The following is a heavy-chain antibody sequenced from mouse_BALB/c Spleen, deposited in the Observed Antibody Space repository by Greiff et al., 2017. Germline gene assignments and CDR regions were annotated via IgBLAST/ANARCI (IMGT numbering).Heavy chain of an antibody. J-gene: IGHJ3*01. V-gene: IGHV1-7*01. D-gene: IGHD2-1*01. CDR3: ARRNGNFPFAY. CDR1: GYTFTSYW. CDR2: INPSTGYT. Sequence: VQLQQSGADLAKPGASVKMSCTASGYTFTSYWMHWVNQRPGQGLEWIGYINPSTGYTEYNQKFKDKATFTADKSSSTAYMQLSSLTSEDSAVYYCARRNGNFPFAYWGQGTLVTVSA.